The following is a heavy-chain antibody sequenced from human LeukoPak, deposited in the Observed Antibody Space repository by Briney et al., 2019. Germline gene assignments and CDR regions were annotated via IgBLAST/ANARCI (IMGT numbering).Heavy chain of an antibody. D-gene: IGHD3-10*01. V-gene: IGHV3-9*01. Sequence: GGSLRLSCAASGFTFDDYAMHWVRQAPGKGLEWVSGISWNSGSIGYADSVKGRFTISRDNAKNSLYLQMNSLRAEDTAVYYCARSPRNYYGSGSYELYWGQGTLVTVSS. CDR1: GFTFDDYA. CDR3: ARSPRNYYGSGSYELY. CDR2: ISWNSGSI. J-gene: IGHJ4*02.